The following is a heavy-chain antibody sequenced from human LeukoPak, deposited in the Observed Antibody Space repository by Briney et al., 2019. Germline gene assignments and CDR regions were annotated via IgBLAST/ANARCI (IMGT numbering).Heavy chain of an antibody. J-gene: IGHJ6*02. V-gene: IGHV1-2*02. Sequence: ASVKVSCKASGYTFTGYYMHWVRQAPGQGLEWMGWLNPNSGGTNYAQKFQGRVTMTRDTSISTAYMELSRLRSDDTAVYYCARDPYIGGWTDYYYYGMDVWGQGTTVTVSS. CDR3: ARDPYIGGWTDYYYYGMDV. D-gene: IGHD6-19*01. CDR1: GYTFTGYY. CDR2: LNPNSGGT.